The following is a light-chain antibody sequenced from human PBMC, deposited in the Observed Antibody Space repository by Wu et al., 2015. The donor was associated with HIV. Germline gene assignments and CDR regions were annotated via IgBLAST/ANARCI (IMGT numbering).Light chain of an antibody. CDR1: QSVTSNY. CDR3: QQYGSSPPFT. Sequence: EIVLTQSPGTLSLSPGERATLSCRASQSVTSNYLAWYQQRPGQAPRLLIYGASTRATDIPDRFSGSGSGTDFTLTISRMEPEDFAVYYCQQYGSSPPFTFGPGTESGYQT. CDR2: GAS. J-gene: IGKJ3*01. V-gene: IGKV3-20*01.